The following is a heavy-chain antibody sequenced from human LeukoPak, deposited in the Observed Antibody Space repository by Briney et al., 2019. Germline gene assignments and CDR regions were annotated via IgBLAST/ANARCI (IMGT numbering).Heavy chain of an antibody. V-gene: IGHV4-39*07. CDR3: AREGRDSYDSSGYSPDY. Sequence: SETLSLTCTVSGGSIRSSNYYWGWVRQPPGKGLEWIGTIYYSGSTYYNPSLKGRVTISVDTSKNQFSLKLTSMTAADTAVYYCAREGRDSYDSSGYSPDYWGQGALVTVSS. J-gene: IGHJ4*02. CDR1: GGSIRSSNYY. D-gene: IGHD3-22*01. CDR2: IYYSGST.